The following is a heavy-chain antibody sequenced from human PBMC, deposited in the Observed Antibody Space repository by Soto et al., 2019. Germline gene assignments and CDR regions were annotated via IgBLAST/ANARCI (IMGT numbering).Heavy chain of an antibody. V-gene: IGHV3-23*01. CDR3: ARSYFGDYDHRVRFAN. D-gene: IGHD4-17*01. CDR1: GVPFSGYA. J-gene: IGHJ4*02. Sequence: EVQLLESGGGLVQPGGSLRLSCAASGVPFSGYAINWVRQAPGKGLEWVSIIMGIGSSTNYADSVKGRFTISRDNARDRVDLQMNSRRAEDTAGYYWARSYFGDYDHRVRFANWGQGTLVTVSS. CDR2: IMGIGSST.